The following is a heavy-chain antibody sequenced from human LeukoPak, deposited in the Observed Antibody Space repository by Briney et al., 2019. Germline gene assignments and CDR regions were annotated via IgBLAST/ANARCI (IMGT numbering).Heavy chain of an antibody. J-gene: IGHJ4*02. V-gene: IGHV2-70*11. CDR2: IDWDDDK. D-gene: IGHD3-10*01. CDR3: ARIGYYGSGSYFFDY. CDR1: GGSISSYYW. Sequence: TLSLTCTVSGGSISSYYWSWIRQPPGKALEWLARIDWDDDKYYSTSLKTRLTISKDTSKNQVVLTMTNMDPVDTATYYCARIGYYGSGSYFFDYWGQGTLVTVSS.